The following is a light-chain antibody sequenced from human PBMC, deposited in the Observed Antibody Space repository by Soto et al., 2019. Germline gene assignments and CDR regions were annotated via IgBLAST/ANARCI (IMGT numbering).Light chain of an antibody. V-gene: IGKV3-20*01. CDR2: GSS. CDR1: PSVSSSY. CDR3: QQHISWPLT. J-gene: IGKJ4*01. Sequence: EIVLTQSPGTLSLSPGEKITLSCRASPSVSSSYLAWYQQKPGQAPRLLLYGSSRRATGIPDRFSGGESGTDFTLTISNLEPEDFAVYYCQQHISWPLTFGGGTKVEIK.